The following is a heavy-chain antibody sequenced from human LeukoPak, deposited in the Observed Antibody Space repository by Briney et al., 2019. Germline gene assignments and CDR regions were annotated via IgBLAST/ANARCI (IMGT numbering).Heavy chain of an antibody. CDR2: INANSGGT. CDR3: ASKWVTYYYNSSYHHYPTDVFDI. Sequence: ASVKVSCKASGYTFTSYDINWVRQAPGQGLEWMGWINANSGGTNYAQKFQGRVTMTRDTSISTAYMELSRLRSDDTAVYYCASKWVTYYYNSSYHHYPTDVFDIWGQGTMVTVSS. D-gene: IGHD3-22*01. J-gene: IGHJ3*02. CDR1: GYTFTSYD. V-gene: IGHV1-2*02.